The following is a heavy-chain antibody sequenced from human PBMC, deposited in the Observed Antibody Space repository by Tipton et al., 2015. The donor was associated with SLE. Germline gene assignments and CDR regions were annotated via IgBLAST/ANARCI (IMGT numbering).Heavy chain of an antibody. CDR2: ISSSGST. V-gene: IGHV4-39*07. Sequence: TLSLTCTVSGGSISSGGYYWAWIRQPPGKGLEWIASISSSGSTDHNPSLRSRVSISLDTSKNQFSLRLTPATAADTAVYYCARRGRSAWFPGVWGQGTLVTVSS. CDR3: ARRGRSAWFPGV. CDR1: GGSISSGGYY. J-gene: IGHJ4*02. D-gene: IGHD3-10*01.